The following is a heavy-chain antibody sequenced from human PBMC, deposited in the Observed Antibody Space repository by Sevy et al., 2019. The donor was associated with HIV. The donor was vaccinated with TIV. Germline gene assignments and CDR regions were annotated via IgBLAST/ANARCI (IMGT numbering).Heavy chain of an antibody. CDR3: ATDTTGYHSTLDY. CDR2: FDPGDGDAET. CDR1: GYTLTEFS. V-gene: IGHV1-24*01. Sequence: ASVKVSCKVSGYTLTEFSIHWVRQAPGKGLDWMGGFDPGDGDAETPYAQKFRDRLTMTADTSTDTVYMELSSLRSEDTAVYYCATDTTGYHSTLDYWGQGTLVTVSS. D-gene: IGHD3-9*01. J-gene: IGHJ4*02.